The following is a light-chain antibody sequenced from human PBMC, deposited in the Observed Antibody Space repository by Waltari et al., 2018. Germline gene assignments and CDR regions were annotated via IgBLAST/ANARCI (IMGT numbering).Light chain of an antibody. V-gene: IGKV3D-15*01. Sequence: EIVMTQSPATLSVSPGERATLSCRASQSVSSTLAWYQQKPGQPPRPLIHGASTRATATPARFSGSGSGTEFTLAISSLQSEDFAVYYCQQYYEWPLTFGGGTKVEIK. CDR2: GAS. CDR3: QQYYEWPLT. CDR1: QSVSST. J-gene: IGKJ4*01.